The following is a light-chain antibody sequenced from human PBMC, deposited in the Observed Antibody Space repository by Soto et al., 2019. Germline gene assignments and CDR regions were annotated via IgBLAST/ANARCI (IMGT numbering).Light chain of an antibody. J-gene: IGLJ3*02. Sequence: QPVLTQSPSASASPGASVKLTCTLSSWHSDYAIAWHQQQPEKGPRYLMKVTSDGSHTKGDGIPDRFSGSSSGADRYLTISSLRSDDEADYYCQAWGTGGVFGGGTQLTVL. CDR3: QAWGTGGV. CDR2: VTSDGSH. V-gene: IGLV4-69*01. CDR1: SWHSDYA.